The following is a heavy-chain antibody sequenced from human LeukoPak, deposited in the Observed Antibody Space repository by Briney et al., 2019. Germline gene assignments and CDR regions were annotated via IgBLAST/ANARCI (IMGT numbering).Heavy chain of an antibody. CDR2: IIPIFGTA. CDR1: GGTFSSYA. Sequence: SVKVSCKASGGTFSSYAISWVRQAPGQGLEWMGGIIPIFGTANYAQKFQGRVTITADKSTSTAYMELSSLRSEDTAVYYCARGRRYCSSTSCSLYYFDYWGQGTLVTVSS. V-gene: IGHV1-69*06. J-gene: IGHJ4*02. D-gene: IGHD2-2*01. CDR3: ARGRRYCSSTSCSLYYFDY.